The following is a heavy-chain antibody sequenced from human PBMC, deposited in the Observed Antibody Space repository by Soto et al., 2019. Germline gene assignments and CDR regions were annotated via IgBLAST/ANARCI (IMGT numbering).Heavy chain of an antibody. Sequence: HPGGSLRLSCAASGFTFSSYAMSWVRQAPGKGLEWVSAISGSGGSTYYADSVKGRFTISRDNSKNTLYLQMNSLRAEDTAVYYCANRIAVAGTVWFDPWGQGTLVTVSS. D-gene: IGHD6-19*01. J-gene: IGHJ5*02. CDR3: ANRIAVAGTVWFDP. V-gene: IGHV3-23*01. CDR1: GFTFSSYA. CDR2: ISGSGGST.